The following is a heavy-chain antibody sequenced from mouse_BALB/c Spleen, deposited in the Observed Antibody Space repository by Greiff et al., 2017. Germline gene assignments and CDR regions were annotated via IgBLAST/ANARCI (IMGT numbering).Heavy chain of an antibody. Sequence: VKLMESGAELMKPGASVKISCKATGYTFSSYWIEWVKQRPGHGLEWIGEILPGSGSTNYNEKFKGKATFTADTSSNTAYMQLSSLTSEDSAVYYCARRARAFYAMDYWGQGTSVTVSS. CDR3: ARRARAFYAMDY. CDR1: GYTFSSYW. D-gene: IGHD3-1*01. CDR2: ILPGSGST. V-gene: IGHV1-9*01. J-gene: IGHJ4*01.